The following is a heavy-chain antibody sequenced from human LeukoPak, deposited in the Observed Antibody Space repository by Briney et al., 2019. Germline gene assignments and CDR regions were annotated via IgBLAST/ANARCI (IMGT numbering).Heavy chain of an antibody. V-gene: IGHV4-34*01. CDR3: ARWLVRGAGLLNWFDP. CDR2: INHSGST. D-gene: IGHD6-19*01. Sequence: SETLSLTCAVYGGSFSGDYWSWIRQHPGKGLEWIGEINHSGSTNYNPSLKSRVTISVDTSKNQFSLKLSSVTAADTAVYYCARWLVRGAGLLNWFDPWGQGTLVTVSS. CDR1: GGSFSGDY. J-gene: IGHJ5*02.